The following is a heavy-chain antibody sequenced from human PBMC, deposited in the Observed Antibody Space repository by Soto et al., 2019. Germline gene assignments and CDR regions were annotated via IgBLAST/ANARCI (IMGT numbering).Heavy chain of an antibody. V-gene: IGHV3-30-3*01. D-gene: IGHD1-7*01. J-gene: IGHJ3*02. CDR3: ARSELELLAFDI. Sequence: GGSLRLSCAASGFTFSSYAMHWVRQAPGKGLEWVAVISYDGSNKYYADSVKGRFTISRDNSKNTLYLQMNSLRAEDTAVYYCARSELELLAFDIWGQGTMVTVSS. CDR1: GFTFSSYA. CDR2: ISYDGSNK.